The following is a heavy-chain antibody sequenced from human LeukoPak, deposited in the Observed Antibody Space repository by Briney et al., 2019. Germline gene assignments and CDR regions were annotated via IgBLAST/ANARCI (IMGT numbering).Heavy chain of an antibody. CDR2: ISSSGSYI. Sequence: GGSLRLSCVVSGFTFSRYSMNWVRQAPGKGLEWVSSISSSGSYIYYADSVKGRFTLSRDNAKNSLYLQMNSLRAEDTAVYYCARAIGARWELLGAFDFWGQGTMVTVSS. D-gene: IGHD1-26*01. CDR3: ARAIGARWELLGAFDF. J-gene: IGHJ3*01. V-gene: IGHV3-21*01. CDR1: GFTFSRYS.